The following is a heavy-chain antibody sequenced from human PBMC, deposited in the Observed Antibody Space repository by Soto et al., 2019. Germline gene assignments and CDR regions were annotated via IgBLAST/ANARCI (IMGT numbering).Heavy chain of an antibody. CDR2: ISYDGSNK. D-gene: IGHD2-15*01. Sequence: GGSQRLSSTASGVNFRSYGMHWVRQAPGKGLEWVAVISYDGSNKYYADSVKGRFTISRDNSKNTLYLQMNSLRAEDTAVYYCARDVFVTPSPAYFDYWGQGTLVTVSS. CDR1: GVNFRSYG. J-gene: IGHJ4*02. V-gene: IGHV3-30-3*01. CDR3: ARDVFVTPSPAYFDY.